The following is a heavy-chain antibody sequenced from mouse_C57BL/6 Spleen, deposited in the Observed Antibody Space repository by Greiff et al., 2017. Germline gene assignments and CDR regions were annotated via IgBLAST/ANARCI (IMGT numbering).Heavy chain of an antibody. Sequence: VQLKESGGGLVKPGGSLKLSCAASGFTFSDYGMHWVRQAPEKGLEWVAYISSGSSTIYYADTVKGRFTISRDNAKNTLFLQMTSLRSEDTAMYYCARKADYYGSSFYWYFDVWGTGTTVTVSS. CDR2: ISSGSSTI. D-gene: IGHD1-1*01. CDR1: GFTFSDYG. V-gene: IGHV5-17*01. J-gene: IGHJ1*03. CDR3: ARKADYYGSSFYWYFDV.